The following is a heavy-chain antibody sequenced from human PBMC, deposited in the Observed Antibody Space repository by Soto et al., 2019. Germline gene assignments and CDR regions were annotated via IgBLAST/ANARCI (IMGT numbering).Heavy chain of an antibody. J-gene: IGHJ4*02. CDR2: IMPIIGTA. V-gene: IGHV1-69*01. CDR3: ARDLEFRDGNISHLDY. D-gene: IGHD3-10*01. Sequence: QVQLVQSGAEVKKPGSSVKVSCKASGGTFSSHVFNWVRQAPGQGLEWMGGIMPIIGTANYAQKFQGRVTITADESTRTAYMELSSLRSEATAVYYCARDLEFRDGNISHLDYWGQGTLVPVSS. CDR1: GGTFSSHV.